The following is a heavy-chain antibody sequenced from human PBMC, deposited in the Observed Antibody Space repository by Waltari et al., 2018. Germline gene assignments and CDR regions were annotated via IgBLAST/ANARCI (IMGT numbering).Heavy chain of an antibody. CDR1: GGSFSGYY. J-gene: IGHJ5*02. CDR3: ARGVGIAAAGTGNWFDP. D-gene: IGHD6-13*01. CDR2: INHGGST. V-gene: IGHV4-34*01. Sequence: QVQLQQWGAGLLKPSETLSLTCAVYGGSFSGYYWSWIRQPPGKGLEWIGEINHGGSTNSNPSLKSRVTISVDTSKNQFSLKLSSVTAADTAVYYCARGVGIAAAGTGNWFDPWGQGTLVTVSS.